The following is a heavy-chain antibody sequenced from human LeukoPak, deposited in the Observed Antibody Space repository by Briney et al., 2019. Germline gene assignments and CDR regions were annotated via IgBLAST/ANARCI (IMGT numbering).Heavy chain of an antibody. CDR2: ISAYNGNT. Sequence: ASVKVSCKASGYTFTSYGISWVRQAPGQGLEWMGWISAYNGNTNYAQKLQGRVTMTTDTSTSTAYMELRSLRSDDTAVYYCARISTIFGSGPPPPDYWGQGTLVTVSS. J-gene: IGHJ4*02. D-gene: IGHD3-3*01. CDR3: ARISTIFGSGPPPPDY. V-gene: IGHV1-18*01. CDR1: GYTFTSYG.